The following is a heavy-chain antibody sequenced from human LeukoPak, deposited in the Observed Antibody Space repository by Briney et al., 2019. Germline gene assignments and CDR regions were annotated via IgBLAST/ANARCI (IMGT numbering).Heavy chain of an antibody. V-gene: IGHV4-34*01. CDR1: GVSFDDYY. CDR3: TRMTTGHDY. D-gene: IGHD4-17*01. Sequence: PSETLSLTCAVSGVSFDDYYSAWVRQTPGKGLEWIGEINHSGYTNDSPSLKSRVTLSIDTSRKQFSLNLRSVTVADAGTYYCTRMTTGHDYWGQGTLVTVSS. J-gene: IGHJ4*02. CDR2: INHSGYT.